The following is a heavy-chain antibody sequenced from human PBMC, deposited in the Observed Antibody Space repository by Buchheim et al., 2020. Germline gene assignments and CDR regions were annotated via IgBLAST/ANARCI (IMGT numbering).Heavy chain of an antibody. V-gene: IGHV3-33*01. CDR2: IWYDGSNK. J-gene: IGHJ4*02. CDR3: ARDRLGAEADLDY. D-gene: IGHD6-19*01. CDR1: GFTFSSYG. Sequence: QVQLVESGGGVVQPGRSLRLSCAASGFTFSSYGMHWVRQAPGKGLEWVAVIWYDGSNKYYADPVKGRCTISRDNSKNTLNLQMNSLRAEDTAVYYCARDRLGAEADLDYWGQGTL.